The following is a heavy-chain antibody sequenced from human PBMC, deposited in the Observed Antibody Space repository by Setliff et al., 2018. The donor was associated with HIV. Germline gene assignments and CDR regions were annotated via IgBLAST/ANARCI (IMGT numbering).Heavy chain of an antibody. J-gene: IGHJ4*02. CDR3: ARPWGGLVQTADYFDS. D-gene: IGHD3-3*01. CDR1: GGSVTTYG. Sequence: AASVKVSCKASGGSVTTYGITWVRQAPGPGLEWMGGIIHIFGTTKYAQKFQGRVTITAAESTRTANMELSSLTVEDTAVYFCARPWGGLVQTADYFDSWGQGTLVTVSS. V-gene: IGHV1-69*13. CDR2: IIHIFGTT.